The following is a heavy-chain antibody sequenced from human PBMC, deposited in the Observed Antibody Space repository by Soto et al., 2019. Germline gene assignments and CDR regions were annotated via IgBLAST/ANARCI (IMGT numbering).Heavy chain of an antibody. CDR2: IRSEAYGGTT. V-gene: IGHV3-49*03. J-gene: IGHJ4*02. CDR3: TRGAGAPNFGYDS. Sequence: GGSLRLSCTGSGFTFGDYGMSWFRQAPGKGLEWVSFIRSEAYGGTTEYAASVQGRFTISRDDSKSIAYLQMNSLRTEDTAVYYCTRGAGAPNFGYDSWGQGTLVTVSS. D-gene: IGHD7-27*01. CDR1: GFTFGDYG.